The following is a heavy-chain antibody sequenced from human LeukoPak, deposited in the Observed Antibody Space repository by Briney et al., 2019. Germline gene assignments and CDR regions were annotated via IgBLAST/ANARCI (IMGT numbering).Heavy chain of an antibody. Sequence: ASVKVSCKASGYTFTSYAMHWVRQAPGQRLEWMGWINAGNGNTKYSQKFQGRVTITRDTSASTAYMELSSLRSEDTAVYYCARDYSGSYYRNTFDYWGQGALVTVSS. D-gene: IGHD1-26*01. CDR3: ARDYSGSYYRNTFDY. V-gene: IGHV1-3*01. J-gene: IGHJ4*02. CDR2: INAGNGNT. CDR1: GYTFTSYA.